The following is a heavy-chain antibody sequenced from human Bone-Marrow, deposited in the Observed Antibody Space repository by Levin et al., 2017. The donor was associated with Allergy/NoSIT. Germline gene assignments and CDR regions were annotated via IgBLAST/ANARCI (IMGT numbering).Heavy chain of an antibody. J-gene: IGHJ4*02. CDR1: GFTFSSYA. CDR3: AKVPTPVYFSYYFDY. V-gene: IGHV3-23*01. Sequence: GESLKISCAASGFTFSSYAMSWVRQAPGKGLEWVSAISGSGGSTYYADSVKGRFTISRDNSKNTLYLQMNSLRAEDTAVYYCAKVPTPVYFSYYFDYWGQGTLVTVSS. D-gene: IGHD2-21*01. CDR2: ISGSGGST.